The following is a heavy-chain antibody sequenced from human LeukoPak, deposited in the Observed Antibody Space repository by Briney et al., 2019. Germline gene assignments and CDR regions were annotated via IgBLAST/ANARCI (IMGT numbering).Heavy chain of an antibody. J-gene: IGHJ4*02. Sequence: GKSLRLSCAASGITFSSNAMSWVRQAPGKGLEWVSAISGSGDITYYADSVTGRFTISRDNSKNTLYLQMNSLRAEDTALYYCASLDYFDSSDYGDYWGQGTLVTVSS. CDR1: GITFSSNA. CDR3: ASLDYFDSSDYGDY. D-gene: IGHD3-22*01. CDR2: ISGSGDIT. V-gene: IGHV3-23*01.